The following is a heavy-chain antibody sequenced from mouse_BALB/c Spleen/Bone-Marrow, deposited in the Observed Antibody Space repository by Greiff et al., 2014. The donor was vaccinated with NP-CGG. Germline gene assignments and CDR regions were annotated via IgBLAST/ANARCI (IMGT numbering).Heavy chain of an antibody. CDR2: IDPANGNT. CDR3: ASYYRYDRRFAY. Sequence: EVNVVESGAELVKPGASVKLSCTASGFNIKDTYMHWVKQRPEQGLEWIGRIDPANGNTKYDPKFQGKATMTADTSSNTAYLQLSSLTSEDTAVYYCASYYRYDRRFAYWGQGTLVTVSA. J-gene: IGHJ3*01. D-gene: IGHD2-14*01. V-gene: IGHV14-3*02. CDR1: GFNIKDTY.